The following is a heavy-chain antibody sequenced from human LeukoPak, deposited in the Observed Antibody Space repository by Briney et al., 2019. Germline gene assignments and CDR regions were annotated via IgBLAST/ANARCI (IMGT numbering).Heavy chain of an antibody. D-gene: IGHD5-18*01. CDR2: IESGGTT. CDR3: ARHLSGVTGYTYGRGIDY. Sequence: GGSLRLSCEASGFTFSNTWMHWVRQGPGKGLLWVSRIESGGTTIYAESVKGRFTISRDNAKTSLYLQMISLRAEDTAVYYCARHLSGVTGYTYGRGIDYWGQGTLVTVSS. J-gene: IGHJ4*02. CDR1: GFTFSNTW. V-gene: IGHV3-74*01.